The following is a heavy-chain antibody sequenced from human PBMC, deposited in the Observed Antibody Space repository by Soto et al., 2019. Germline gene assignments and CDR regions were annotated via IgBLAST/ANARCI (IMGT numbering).Heavy chain of an antibody. Sequence: PSQTLSLTCAISGDSVSSSSAAWSWIRQSPSRGLEWLGRTYYRSKWCNDSAVSVRSRITVNPDTSKNQFSLQLNSVTLEDTAVYYCARAKDRAGHFDYWCQGSPVTVS. CDR3: ARAKDRAGHFDY. J-gene: IGHJ4*02. D-gene: IGHD5-18*01. CDR2: TYYRSKWCN. CDR1: GDSVSSSSAA. V-gene: IGHV6-1*01.